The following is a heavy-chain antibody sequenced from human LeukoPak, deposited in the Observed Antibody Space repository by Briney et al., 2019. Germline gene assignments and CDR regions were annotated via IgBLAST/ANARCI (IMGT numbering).Heavy chain of an antibody. D-gene: IGHD3-10*01. V-gene: IGHV4-39*01. CDR1: GDSISTSNSY. CDR2: IYYSGNT. J-gene: IGHJ6*03. CDR3: ARKRRRVVRGRDYYYYMDV. Sequence: SETLSLTCTVSGDSISTSNSYWGWIRQPPGKGLEWIGSIYYSGNTYYNASLKSRVTISVDTSKNQFSLKLSSVTAADAAVYYCARKRRRVVRGRDYYYYMDVWGKGTTVTISS.